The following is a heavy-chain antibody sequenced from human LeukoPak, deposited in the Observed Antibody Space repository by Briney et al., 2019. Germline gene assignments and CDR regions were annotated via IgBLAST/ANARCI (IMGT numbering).Heavy chain of an antibody. CDR1: GYTFTGYY. CDR3: ARVKGSWYYFDY. Sequence: ASVNVSCKASGYTFTGYYMHWVRQAPGQGLEWMGWINPNSGGTNYAQKFRGRVTMTRDTSISTAYMELSRLRSEDTAVYYCARVKGSWYYFDYWGQGTLVTVSS. J-gene: IGHJ4*02. D-gene: IGHD6-13*01. CDR2: INPNSGGT. V-gene: IGHV1-2*02.